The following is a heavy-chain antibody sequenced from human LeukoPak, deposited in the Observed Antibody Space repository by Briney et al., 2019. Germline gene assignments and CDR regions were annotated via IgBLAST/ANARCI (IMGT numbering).Heavy chain of an antibody. V-gene: IGHV4-34*01. Sequence: PSETLSLTCTVSGGSISSYYWSWIRQPPGKGLEWIGEITHSGATNYNPSLKSRVTLLLDTSKNQLSLILTSVTAADTAVYYCARGALRRYHYYGANGTDYWGQGSLVTVSS. CDR1: GGSISSYY. CDR2: ITHSGAT. CDR3: ARGALRRYHYYGANGTDY. J-gene: IGHJ4*02. D-gene: IGHD4/OR15-4a*01.